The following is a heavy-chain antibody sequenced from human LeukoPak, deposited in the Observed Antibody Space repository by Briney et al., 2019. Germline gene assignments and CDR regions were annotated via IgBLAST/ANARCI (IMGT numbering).Heavy chain of an antibody. D-gene: IGHD6-19*01. Sequence: SETLSLTCTVSGGSISSYYWGWIRQPPGKGLEWIGYISYSGSTNYNPSLKSRVTISLDTSKNQFPLKLRSLTPADTAVYYCARDRKQWLRGPFDPWGQGTLVTVSS. V-gene: IGHV4-59*01. J-gene: IGHJ5*02. CDR3: ARDRKQWLRGPFDP. CDR2: ISYSGST. CDR1: GGSISSYY.